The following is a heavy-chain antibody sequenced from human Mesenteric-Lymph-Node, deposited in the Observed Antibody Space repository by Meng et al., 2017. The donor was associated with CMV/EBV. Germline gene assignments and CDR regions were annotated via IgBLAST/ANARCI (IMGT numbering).Heavy chain of an antibody. J-gene: IGHJ4*02. CDR1: GGSISSSNYY. V-gene: IGHV4-39*07. Sequence: SETLSLTCTVSGGSISSSNYYWGWIRQPPGKGLEWIGSVYHSGTNYYRPSPTSRVTISIDTSKNQFSLNLNSVTAADTAVYYCARHFRGVSPWGQGTLVTVSS. CDR2: VYHSGTN. D-gene: IGHD3-10*01. CDR3: ARHFRGVSP.